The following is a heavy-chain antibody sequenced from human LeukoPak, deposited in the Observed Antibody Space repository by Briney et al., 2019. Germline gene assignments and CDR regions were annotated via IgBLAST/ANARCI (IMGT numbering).Heavy chain of an antibody. J-gene: IGHJ4*02. D-gene: IGHD6-13*01. CDR3: ARGLSIAVAGVFSY. CDR1: GGSISSYY. V-gene: IGHV4-59*12. CDR2: IYYSGST. Sequence: SETLSLTCTVSGGSISSYYWSWIRQPPGKGLEWIGYIYYSGSTNYNPSLKSRVTISVDTSKNQFSLKLSSVTAADTAVYYCARGLSIAVAGVFSYWGQGTLATVSS.